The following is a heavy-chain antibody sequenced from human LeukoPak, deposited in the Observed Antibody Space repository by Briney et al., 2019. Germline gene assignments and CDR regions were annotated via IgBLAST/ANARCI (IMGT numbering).Heavy chain of an antibody. D-gene: IGHD4-17*01. J-gene: IGHJ3*02. Sequence: GGSLRLCCAASGFTFSRYAMSWVRQAPGKGLEWVSAISGSGGSTYYADSVKGRFTISRYNSKNTLYLQMNSLRAEDTAVYYCAKGDYGDYEYAFDIWGQGTMVTVSS. CDR3: AKGDYGDYEYAFDI. CDR2: ISGSGGST. CDR1: GFTFSRYA. V-gene: IGHV3-23*01.